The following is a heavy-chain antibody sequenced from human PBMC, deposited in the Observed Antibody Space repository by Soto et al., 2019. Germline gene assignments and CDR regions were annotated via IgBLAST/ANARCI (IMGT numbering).Heavy chain of an antibody. CDR2: INTGNGDT. CDR1: GYTFTSYA. V-gene: IGHV1-3*04. CDR3: ARAEEV. J-gene: IGHJ6*02. Sequence: QVQLVQSGAEVKEPGASVKVSCKASGYTFTSYALHWVRQAPGQGLEWMGWINTGNGDTKYSQKFQGRATITRDTSANTAYMELSSLRSEDTAVDFCARAEEVWGQGTTVTVSS.